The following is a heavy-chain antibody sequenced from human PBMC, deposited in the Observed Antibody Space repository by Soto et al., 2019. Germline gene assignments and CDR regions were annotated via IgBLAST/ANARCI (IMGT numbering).Heavy chain of an antibody. CDR3: AKDIRYYYDSSGYYGVY. D-gene: IGHD3-22*01. V-gene: IGHV3-43*01. CDR1: GFTFDDYT. J-gene: IGHJ4*02. Sequence: GGSLRLSCAASGFTFDDYTMHWVRQAPGKGLEWVSLISWDGGSTYYADSVKGRFTISRDNSKNSLYLQMNSLRTEDTALYYCAKDIRYYYDSSGYYGVYWGQGTLVTVSS. CDR2: ISWDGGST.